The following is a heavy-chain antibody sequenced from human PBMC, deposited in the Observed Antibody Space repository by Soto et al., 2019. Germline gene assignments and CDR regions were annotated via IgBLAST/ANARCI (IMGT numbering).Heavy chain of an antibody. CDR3: SIGDCFDVYCYSWPYCYGVDV. CDR2: IWYDGSNK. D-gene: IGHD2-15*01. V-gene: IGHV3-33*08. Sequence: GGSLRLSCTTSGFTFNTYGMHWVRQAPGKGLEWVAIIWYDGSNKYYADSVKGRFTISRDNSRNTLYLQMNSLRAEDTPLYYCSIGDCFDVYCYSWPYCYGVDVWGQGTTVTVS. CDR1: GFTFNTYG. J-gene: IGHJ6*02.